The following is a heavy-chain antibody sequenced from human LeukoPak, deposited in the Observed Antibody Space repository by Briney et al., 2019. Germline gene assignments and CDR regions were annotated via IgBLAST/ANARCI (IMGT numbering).Heavy chain of an antibody. V-gene: IGHV3-11*01. CDR3: SGGRDIAVAGPGGYFDY. J-gene: IGHJ4*02. D-gene: IGHD6-19*01. CDR1: GLIFSDYH. CDR2: ISPGGDEV. Sequence: GGSLRLSCAASGLIFSDYHMSWIRHAPGKGLEWVSYISPGGDEVYFADSVKGRFTISRDNAKNSLFLQMSSLTAEDTAVYYCSGGRDIAVAGPGGYFDYWGQGSLVTVSS.